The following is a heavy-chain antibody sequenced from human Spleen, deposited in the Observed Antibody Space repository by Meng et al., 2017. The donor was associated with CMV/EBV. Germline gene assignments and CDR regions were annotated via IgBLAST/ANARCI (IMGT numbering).Heavy chain of an antibody. Sequence: GESLKISCVASGFTFSNYVMNWVRQAPGKGLEWVSLIYSGGGSYNADSVKGRFTISRDNSKNTLYLQMNSLRAEDTAVYYCARPIVATIYYYYYYGMDVWGQGTTVTVSS. D-gene: IGHD5-12*01. CDR1: GFTFSNYV. V-gene: IGHV3-66*02. CDR3: ARPIVATIYYYYYYGMDV. J-gene: IGHJ6*02. CDR2: IYSGGGS.